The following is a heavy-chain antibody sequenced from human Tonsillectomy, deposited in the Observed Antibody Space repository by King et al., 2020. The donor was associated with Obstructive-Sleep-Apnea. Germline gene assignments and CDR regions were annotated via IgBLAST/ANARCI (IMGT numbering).Heavy chain of an antibody. J-gene: IGHJ3*02. CDR1: GGSISTYY. CDR3: ARRTKLLQLGDAIDI. D-gene: IGHD5-24*01. CDR2: VYYSGST. Sequence: VQLQESGPGLVKPSETLSLTCTVSGGSISTYYWTWIRQPPGKGLEWIGYVYYSGSTNYNPSLKSRVTMSVDTSKNQFSLKLSSVSATDTAVYYCARRTKLLQLGDAIDIWGQGTMVTVSS. V-gene: IGHV4-59*08.